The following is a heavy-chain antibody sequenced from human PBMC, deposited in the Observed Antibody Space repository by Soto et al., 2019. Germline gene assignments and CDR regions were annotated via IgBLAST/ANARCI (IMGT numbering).Heavy chain of an antibody. J-gene: IGHJ2*01. Sequence: VKVSCKDSGGTISSYASSWVRQDPGQGLEWMGGIIPIFGTANYAQKFQGRVTITADESTSTAYMELSSLRSEDTAVYYCARRVVTTLDWYFDLWGRGTLVTVSS. CDR1: GGTISSYA. CDR3: ARRVVTTLDWYFDL. CDR2: IIPIFGTA. V-gene: IGHV1-69*13. D-gene: IGHD2-21*02.